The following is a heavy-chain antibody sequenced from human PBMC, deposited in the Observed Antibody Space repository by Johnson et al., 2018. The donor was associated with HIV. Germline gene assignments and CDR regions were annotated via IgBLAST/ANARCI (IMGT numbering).Heavy chain of an antibody. Sequence: VQLVESGGGLIQPGGSLRLSCAASGFTVSSNYMSWVRQAPGKGLEWVSVIYSGGSTYYADSVKGRFTISRDNSKNTLYLQMNSLRAEDTAVYYCASDAGQWLDDAFDIWGQGTMVTVSS. V-gene: IGHV3-53*01. CDR1: GFTVSSNY. CDR2: IYSGGST. J-gene: IGHJ3*02. D-gene: IGHD6-19*01. CDR3: ASDAGQWLDDAFDI.